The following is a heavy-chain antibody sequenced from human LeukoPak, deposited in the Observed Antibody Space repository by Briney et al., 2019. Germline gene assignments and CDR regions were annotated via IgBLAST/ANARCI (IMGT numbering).Heavy chain of an antibody. V-gene: IGHV4-34*01. CDR1: GGSFSGYY. J-gene: IGHJ4*02. D-gene: IGHD2-21*02. CDR2: INHSGST. CDR3: ARGRAYCGGDCYSPIDY. Sequence: PSETLSLTCAVYGGSFSGYYWSWIRQPPGKGLEWIGEINHSGSTNYNPSLKSRVTISVDTSKNQFSLKLSSVTAADTAVYYCARGRAYCGGDCYSPIDYWGQGTLVTVSS.